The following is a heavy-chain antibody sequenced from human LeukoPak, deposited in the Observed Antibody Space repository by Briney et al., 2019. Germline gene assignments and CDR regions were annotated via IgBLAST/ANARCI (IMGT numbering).Heavy chain of an antibody. V-gene: IGHV3-21*01. CDR3: ANYDSSGYYSS. Sequence: GGSLRLSCAASGFTFSSYSMNRVRQAPGKGLEWVSSISSSSSYIYYADSVKGRFTISRDNAKNSLYLQMNSLRAEDTAVYYCANYDSSGYYSSWGQGTLVTVSS. CDR2: ISSSSSYI. D-gene: IGHD3-22*01. CDR1: GFTFSSYS. J-gene: IGHJ5*02.